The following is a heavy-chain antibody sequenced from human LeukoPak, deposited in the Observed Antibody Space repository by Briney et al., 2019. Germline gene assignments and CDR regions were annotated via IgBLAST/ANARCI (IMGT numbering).Heavy chain of an antibody. Sequence: PGGSLRLSCAASGFTFSSYAMSWVRQAPGKGLEWVSAISGSGGSTYYADSVKGRFTISRDNSKNTLYLQMNSLRAEDTAVYYCAKLPYYYGSGTMDVWGKGTTVTISS. CDR1: GFTFSSYA. D-gene: IGHD3-10*01. V-gene: IGHV3-23*01. CDR2: ISGSGGST. J-gene: IGHJ6*03. CDR3: AKLPYYYGSGTMDV.